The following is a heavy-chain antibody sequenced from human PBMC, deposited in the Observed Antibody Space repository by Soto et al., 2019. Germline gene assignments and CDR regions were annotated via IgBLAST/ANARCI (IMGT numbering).Heavy chain of an antibody. Sequence: QVQLVECGGGVVQPGRSLRLSCAASGFTFSNYGMHWVRQAPGKGLEWVAVILNDGSNRYHADSVKDRFTISRDKSKNRLYLQMNSLRAEDTAVYYCARDDEYSGNGMDVWGQGTTVTVSP. J-gene: IGHJ6*01. CDR3: ARDDEYSGNGMDV. CDR1: GFTFSNYG. CDR2: ILNDGSNR. D-gene: IGHD3-10*01. V-gene: IGHV3-33*01.